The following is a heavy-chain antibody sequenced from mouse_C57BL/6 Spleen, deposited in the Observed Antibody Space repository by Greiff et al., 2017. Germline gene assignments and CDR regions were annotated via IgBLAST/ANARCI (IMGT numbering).Heavy chain of an antibody. Sequence: EVQLQESGGGLVKPGGSLKLSCAASGFTFSSYAMSWVRQTPEKRLEWVATISDGGSYTYYPDNVKGRFTISRDNAKNNLYLQMSHLKSEDTAMYYCARDGRYPFAYWGQGTLVTVSA. CDR3: ARDGRYPFAY. CDR2: ISDGGSYT. J-gene: IGHJ3*01. D-gene: IGHD2-14*01. V-gene: IGHV5-4*01. CDR1: GFTFSSYA.